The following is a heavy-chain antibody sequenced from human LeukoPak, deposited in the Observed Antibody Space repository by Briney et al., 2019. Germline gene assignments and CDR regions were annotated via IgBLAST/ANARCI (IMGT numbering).Heavy chain of an antibody. CDR2: IYPGDSDT. Sequence: GESLKISCRGSGYSFTTYWIGWVRQMPGQGLEWMGIIYPGDSDTRYTPSFQGQVTMSADKSINTAYLQWSSLKASDTAICYTARRQRGRRTSCPPDYWGQGTLVTVSP. D-gene: IGHD2-2*01. J-gene: IGHJ4*02. CDR1: GYSFTTYW. V-gene: IGHV5-51*01. CDR3: ARRQRGRRTSCPPDY.